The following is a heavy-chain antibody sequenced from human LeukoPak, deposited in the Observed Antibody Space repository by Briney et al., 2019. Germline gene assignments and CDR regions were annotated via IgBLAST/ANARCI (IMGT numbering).Heavy chain of an antibody. Sequence: SVKVSCKASGGTFSSYAISWVRQAPGQGPEWMGGIIPIFGTANYAQKFQGRVTITTDESTSTAYMELSSLRSEDTAVYYCAIYSGSKDYYYYYMDVWGKGTTVTVSS. J-gene: IGHJ6*03. CDR1: GGTFSSYA. D-gene: IGHD1-26*01. CDR2: IIPIFGTA. CDR3: AIYSGSKDYYYYYMDV. V-gene: IGHV1-69*05.